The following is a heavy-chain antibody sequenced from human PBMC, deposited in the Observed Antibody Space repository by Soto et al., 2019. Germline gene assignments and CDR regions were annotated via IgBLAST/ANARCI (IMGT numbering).Heavy chain of an antibody. CDR2: IYYSGNT. CDR1: GGSISGDYY. D-gene: IGHD5-12*01. J-gene: IGHJ4*02. Sequence: QVQLQESGPGLVKPSQTLSLTCTVSGGSISGDYYWSWIRQPPGKGLEWIGHIYYSGNTFYNPSLKSRLTMAVDTSKNQFSLKLISVTAADTAVYYCARFGSGYDPFFDYWGQGTLVTVSS. V-gene: IGHV4-30-4*01. CDR3: ARFGSGYDPFFDY.